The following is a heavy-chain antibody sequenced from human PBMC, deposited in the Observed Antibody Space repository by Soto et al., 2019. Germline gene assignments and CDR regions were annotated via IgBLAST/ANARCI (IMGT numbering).Heavy chain of an antibody. Sequence: GGSLRLSCAASGFTFSSYAMSWVRQAPGKGLEWVSAISGSGGSTYYADSVKGRFTIPRDNSKNTLYLQMNSLRAEDTAVYYCAKGMKHCTNGVCYYFDYWGQGTLVTVSS. V-gene: IGHV3-23*01. CDR3: AKGMKHCTNGVCYYFDY. CDR2: ISGSGGST. J-gene: IGHJ4*02. D-gene: IGHD2-8*01. CDR1: GFTFSSYA.